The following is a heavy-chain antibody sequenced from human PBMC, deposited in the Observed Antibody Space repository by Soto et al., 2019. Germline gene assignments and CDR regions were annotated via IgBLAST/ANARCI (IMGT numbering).Heavy chain of an antibody. Sequence: GGSLRLSCTASGFTFGDYAMSWFRQAPGKGLEWVGFIRSKAYGGTTEYAASVKGRFTISRDDSKSIAYLQMNSLKTEDTAVYYCTRATLNYYGSGSYSDVGATAIGYWGQGTLVTVSS. CDR1: GFTFGDYA. J-gene: IGHJ4*02. V-gene: IGHV3-49*03. CDR2: IRSKAYGGTT. D-gene: IGHD3-10*01. CDR3: TRATLNYYGSGSYSDVGATAIGY.